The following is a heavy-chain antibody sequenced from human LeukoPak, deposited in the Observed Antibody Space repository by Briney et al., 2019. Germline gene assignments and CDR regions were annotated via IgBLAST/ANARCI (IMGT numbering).Heavy chain of an antibody. J-gene: IGHJ6*02. Sequence: SVKVSCKASGGTFSSYTISWVRQAPGQGLEWMGRIIPILGIANYAQKFQGRVTITADKSTSTAYMELSSLRSEDTAVFYCARGHQPPYYGMDVWGQGTTVTDSS. V-gene: IGHV1-69*02. CDR3: ARGHQPPYYGMDV. CDR1: GGTFSSYT. CDR2: IIPILGIA.